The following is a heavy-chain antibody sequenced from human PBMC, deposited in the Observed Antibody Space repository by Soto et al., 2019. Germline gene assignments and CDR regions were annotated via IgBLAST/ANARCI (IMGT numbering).Heavy chain of an antibody. V-gene: IGHV3-48*02. J-gene: IGHJ3*02. CDR1: GFTFSSYS. D-gene: IGHD1-26*01. CDR2: ISSSSSTI. CDR3: AREGVGATSNDAFDI. Sequence: GGSLRLSCAASGFTFSSYSMNWVRQAPGEGLGWVSYISSSSSTIYYADSVKGRFTISRANAKNSLYLQMNSLTDEDTAVYYCAREGVGATSNDAFDIWGQGTMITVSS.